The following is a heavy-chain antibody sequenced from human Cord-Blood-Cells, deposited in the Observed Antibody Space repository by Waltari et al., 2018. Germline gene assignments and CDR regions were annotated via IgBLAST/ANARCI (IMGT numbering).Heavy chain of an antibody. CDR3: AREGREGYCSSTSCYAFDI. V-gene: IGHV1-69*18. CDR2: IIPSFGTA. CDR1: GGTFSSHA. Sequence: QVQLVQSGAAVKKPGSSVKVSCKASGGTFSSHAILCGRQAPGHGMEWMGRIIPSFGTANYAQKCQGRVTITADESTSTAYMELSSLRSEDTAVYYCAREGREGYCSSTSCYAFDIWGQGTMVTVSS. D-gene: IGHD2-2*01. J-gene: IGHJ3*02.